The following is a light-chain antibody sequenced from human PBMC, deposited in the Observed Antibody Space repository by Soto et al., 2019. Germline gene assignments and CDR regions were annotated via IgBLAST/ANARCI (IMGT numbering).Light chain of an antibody. CDR1: QSVGGD. Sequence: EVVMTQSPATLCLSPGERATLSCRASQSVGGDLAWYQQKPGQAPRLLIHGVSTRAPGIPVRFSGSGSATEFTLTISSLQSEDFAVYYCQQYNNWPLAFGGGTKVEI. J-gene: IGKJ4*01. CDR3: QQYNNWPLA. V-gene: IGKV3-15*01. CDR2: GVS.